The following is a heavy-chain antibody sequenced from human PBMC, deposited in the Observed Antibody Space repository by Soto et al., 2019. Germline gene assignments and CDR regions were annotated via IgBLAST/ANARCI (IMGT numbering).Heavy chain of an antibody. V-gene: IGHV1-69*12. J-gene: IGHJ3*02. Sequence: QVHLVQSGAEVKKPGSSVKVSCKAPGGTFSNHAINWVRQAPGQGLEWMGRIIPIFTTTNYAQKFQGRVSMTDDESTTTADMELSSLKHDDTAVYYCAREVAADGTFREDVFDIWGQGTFVTVSS. CDR2: IIPIFTTT. D-gene: IGHD6-13*01. CDR1: GGTFSNHA. CDR3: AREVAADGTFREDVFDI.